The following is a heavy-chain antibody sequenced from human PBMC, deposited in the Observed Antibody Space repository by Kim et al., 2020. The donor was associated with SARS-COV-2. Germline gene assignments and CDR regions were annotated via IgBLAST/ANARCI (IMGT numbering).Heavy chain of an antibody. D-gene: IGHD2-8*02. Sequence: SETLSLTCTVSGGSISGYYWSWIRQPPGKGLEWIGDIYYSGSTNYNPSLKSRVTISVDTSKNQFSLKLSSVTAADTAVYYCARAGGVGAHLPSFYYYCM. CDR3: ARAGGVGAHLPSFYYYCM. V-gene: IGHV4-59*12. J-gene: IGHJ6*01. CDR1: GGSISGYY. CDR2: IYYSGST.